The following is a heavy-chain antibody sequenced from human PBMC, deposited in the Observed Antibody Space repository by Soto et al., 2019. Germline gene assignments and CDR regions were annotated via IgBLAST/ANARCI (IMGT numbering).Heavy chain of an antibody. CDR1: GFIFSNAW. CDR3: TTGVVRVDTTMVTDY. Sequence: EVQLVESGGGLVKPGGSLRLSCAASGFIFSNAWMSWVRQAPGKGLEWVGRIKSKTDGGTTDFAAPVKGRFTISRDDSKNTLYLQMNSLKTEDTAVYYCTTGVVRVDTTMVTDYWGQGTLVTVSS. D-gene: IGHD5-18*01. J-gene: IGHJ4*02. CDR2: IKSKTDGGTT. V-gene: IGHV3-15*01.